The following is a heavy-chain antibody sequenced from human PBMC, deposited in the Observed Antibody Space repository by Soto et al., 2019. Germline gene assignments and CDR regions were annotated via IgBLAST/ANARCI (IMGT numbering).Heavy chain of an antibody. CDR2: INHSGST. D-gene: IGHD1-26*01. CDR1: GGSLSFYY. CDR3: ARGAGSGANFDY. J-gene: IGHJ4*02. Sequence: PSDTLYGSCVVYGGSLSFYYWIWIRQPPGKGLEWIGEINHSGSTNYNPSLKSRVTISVDTSKNQFSLKLSSVTAADTAVYYCARGAGSGANFDYWGQGTLVTVSS. V-gene: IGHV4-34*01.